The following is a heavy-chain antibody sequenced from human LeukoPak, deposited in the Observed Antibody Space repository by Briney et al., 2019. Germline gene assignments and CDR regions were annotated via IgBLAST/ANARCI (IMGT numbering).Heavy chain of an antibody. Sequence: PGGSLRLSCAASGFTFSNYSMNWVRQAPGKGLEWVSSISSSSSYIYYADSVKGRFTISRDNAKNSLYLQMNSLRAEDTAVYYCARDPVHYYDSSGYYSHSDYWGQGTLVTVSS. V-gene: IGHV3-21*01. CDR3: ARDPVHYYDSSGYYSHSDY. J-gene: IGHJ4*02. CDR2: ISSSSSYI. CDR1: GFTFSNYS. D-gene: IGHD3-22*01.